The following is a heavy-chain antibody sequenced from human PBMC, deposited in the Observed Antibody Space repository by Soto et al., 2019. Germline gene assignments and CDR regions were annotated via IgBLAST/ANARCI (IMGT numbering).Heavy chain of an antibody. CDR3: SRSSYTPRLHCSGGSCYSYYYYGMEV. V-gene: IGHV1-69*13. CDR1: GGTFSSYA. D-gene: IGHD2-15*01. J-gene: IGHJ6*02. Sequence: ASVKVSCKASGGTFSSYAISWVRQAPGQGLEWMGGIIPIFGTANYAQKFQGRVTITADESTSTAYMELSSLRSEDTAEYYLSRSSYTPRLHCSGGSCYSYYYYGMEVCDRGTTVAVSS. CDR2: IIPIFGTA.